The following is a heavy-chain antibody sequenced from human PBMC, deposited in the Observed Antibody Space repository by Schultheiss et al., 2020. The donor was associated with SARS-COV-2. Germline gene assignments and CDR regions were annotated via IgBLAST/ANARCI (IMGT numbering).Heavy chain of an antibody. CDR1: GYSFTSYW. V-gene: IGHV5-51*01. Sequence: ESLKISCKGSGYSFTSYWIGWVRQMPGKGLEWMGIIYPGDSDTRYSPSFQGQVTISADKSISTAYLQWSSLKASDTAMYYCARRGYYDSSGYYYDSGVDPWGQGTLVTVSS. CDR3: ARRGYYDSSGYYYDSGVDP. D-gene: IGHD3-22*01. J-gene: IGHJ5*02. CDR2: IYPGDSDT.